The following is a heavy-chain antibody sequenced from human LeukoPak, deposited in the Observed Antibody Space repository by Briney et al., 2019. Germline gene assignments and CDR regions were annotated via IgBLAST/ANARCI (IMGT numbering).Heavy chain of an antibody. CDR2: IYYSGST. V-gene: IGHV4-61*08. Sequence: SETLSLTCTVSGGSISSGDYYWSWIRQPPGKGLEWIGYIYYSGSTNYNPSLKSRVTISVDTSKNQFSLKLSSVTAADTAVYYCARDRRYYGSGRENWFDPWGQGTLVTVSS. CDR1: GGSISSGDYY. D-gene: IGHD3-10*01. J-gene: IGHJ5*02. CDR3: ARDRRYYGSGRENWFDP.